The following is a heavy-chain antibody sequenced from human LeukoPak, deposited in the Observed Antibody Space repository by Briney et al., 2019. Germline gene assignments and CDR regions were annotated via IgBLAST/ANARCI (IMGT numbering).Heavy chain of an antibody. V-gene: IGHV4-39*01. D-gene: IGHD5-24*01. J-gene: IGHJ4*02. CDR1: GGSISNSSYY. Sequence: SETLSLTCTVSGGSISNSSYYWGWIRQPPGKGLEWIGSMYYSGSTYYNPSLESQATISVDTSKNQFSLKLSSVTAADTAVYYCARHGRMGTINPSYWGQGTLVTVSS. CDR3: ARHGRMGTINPSY. CDR2: MYYSGST.